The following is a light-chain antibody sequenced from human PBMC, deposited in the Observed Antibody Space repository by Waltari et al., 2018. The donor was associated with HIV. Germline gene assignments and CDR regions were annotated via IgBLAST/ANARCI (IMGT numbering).Light chain of an antibody. CDR1: GNGVHTYQL. V-gene: IGLV2-14*02. J-gene: IGLJ3*02. CDR2: DVD. Sequence: QSALTQPASVSGSPGQSITISCTGIGNGVHTYQLVSWYQQQPEKAPQLIISDVDTRPSVVSYRFSGSKSGNTASLTISGLQAEDEAYYYCSSYRNNYVLVFGGGTKLTVL. CDR3: SSYRNNYVLV.